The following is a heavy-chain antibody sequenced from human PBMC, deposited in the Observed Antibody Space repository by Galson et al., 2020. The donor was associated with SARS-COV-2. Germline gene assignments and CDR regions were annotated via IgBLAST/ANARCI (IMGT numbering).Heavy chain of an antibody. D-gene: IGHD6-13*01. CDR1: GGSISSSSYY. CDR2: IYYSGST. V-gene: IGHV4-39*07. Sequence: SETLSLTCTVSGGSISSSSYYWGWIRQPPGKGLEWIGSIYYSGSTYYNPSLKSRVTISVDTSKNQFSLKLSSVTAADTAVYYCAATTIAAAGTNFDYWGQGTLVTVSS. J-gene: IGHJ4*02. CDR3: AATTIAAAGTNFDY.